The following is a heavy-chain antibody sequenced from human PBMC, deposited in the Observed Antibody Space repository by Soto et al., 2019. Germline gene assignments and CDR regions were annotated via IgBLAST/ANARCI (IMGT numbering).Heavy chain of an antibody. J-gene: IGHJ6*02. V-gene: IGHV1-18*01. CDR1: GYTFTSYG. D-gene: IGHD3-9*01. CDR3: ARDPVLRYFDWLIGMDV. Sequence: ASVKVSCKASGYTFTSYGISWVRQAPGQGLEWMGWISAYNGNTNYAQKLQGRVTMTTDTSTSTAYMELSSLRSDDTAVYYCARDPVLRYFDWLIGMDVWGQGTTVTVSS. CDR2: ISAYNGNT.